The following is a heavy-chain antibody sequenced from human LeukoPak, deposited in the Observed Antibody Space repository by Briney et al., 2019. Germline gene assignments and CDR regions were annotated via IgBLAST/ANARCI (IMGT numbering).Heavy chain of an antibody. CDR1: GLTFSDYA. D-gene: IGHD6-13*01. V-gene: IGHV3-23*01. Sequence: GGSLRLSCAASGLTFSDYAMSWVRQAPGKGLEWVSDITGTGGRTYYADSVKGRFTISRDNSKNTVYLQLNSLRAEDSAVCYCAKVVPGIPYMDVWAKGTTVTVSS. CDR3: AKVVPGIPYMDV. CDR2: ITGTGGRT. J-gene: IGHJ6*03.